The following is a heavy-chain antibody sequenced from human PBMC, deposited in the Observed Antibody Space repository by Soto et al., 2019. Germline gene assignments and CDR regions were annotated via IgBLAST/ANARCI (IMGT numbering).Heavy chain of an antibody. V-gene: IGHV4-34*01. Sequence: LSLTCTVSGGSFSGYFWTWIRQPPGKGLEWLAEINHSGSTYYTPALKSRVTLSVDTSKNQFSLNLNSVTAADTAVYYCARGGIPPSGYGIAYAMDVWGQGTTVTVSS. J-gene: IGHJ6*02. D-gene: IGHD2-21*01. CDR1: GGSFSGYF. CDR2: INHSGST. CDR3: ARGGIPPSGYGIAYAMDV.